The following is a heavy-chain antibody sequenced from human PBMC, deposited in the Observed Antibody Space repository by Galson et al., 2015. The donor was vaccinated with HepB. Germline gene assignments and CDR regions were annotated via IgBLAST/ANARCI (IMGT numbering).Heavy chain of an antibody. CDR1: GFTFSNAW. D-gene: IGHD3-3*01. CDR3: TTESEYYDFWSGYYKYYYYYMDV. J-gene: IGHJ6*03. Sequence: SLRLSCAASGFTFSNAWMSWVRQAPGKGLEWVGRIKRKTDGGTTDYDAPVKGRFTISRDDSKTTLYLQMNSLKTEDTAVYYCTTESEYYDFWSGYYKYYYYYMDVWGKGTTVTVTS. V-gene: IGHV3-15*01. CDR2: IKRKTDGGTT.